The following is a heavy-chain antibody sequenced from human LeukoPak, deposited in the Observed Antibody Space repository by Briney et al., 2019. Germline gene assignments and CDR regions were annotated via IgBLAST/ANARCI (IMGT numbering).Heavy chain of an antibody. CDR3: ARNSLIVGHDAFDI. CDR2: IYYSGST. Sequence: SETLSLTCTVSGGSISSYYWSWIRQPPGKGLEWIGYIYYSGSTNYNPSLKGRVTISVDTSKNQFSLKLSSVTAADTAAYYCARNSLIVGHDAFDIWGQGTMVTVSS. D-gene: IGHD3-22*01. J-gene: IGHJ3*02. CDR1: GGSISSYY. V-gene: IGHV4-59*01.